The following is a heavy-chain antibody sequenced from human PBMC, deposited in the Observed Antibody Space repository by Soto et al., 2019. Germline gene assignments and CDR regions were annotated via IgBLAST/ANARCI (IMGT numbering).Heavy chain of an antibody. D-gene: IGHD6-19*01. Sequence: QVQLQESGPGLVKPSQTLSLTCTVSGGSISSGGYYWSWIRQHPGKGLEWMGYIYYSGSTYYNPSLKSRVTISVDTSKNQFSLKLSSVTAADTAVYYCARGEGAQLESIAVASYWGQGTLVTVSS. J-gene: IGHJ4*02. V-gene: IGHV4-31*03. CDR2: IYYSGST. CDR1: GGSISSGGYY. CDR3: ARGEGAQLESIAVASY.